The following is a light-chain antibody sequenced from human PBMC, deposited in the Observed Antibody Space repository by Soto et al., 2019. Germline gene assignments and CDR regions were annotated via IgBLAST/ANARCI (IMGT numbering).Light chain of an antibody. CDR3: QQSFFTLYT. V-gene: IGKV1-39*01. J-gene: IGKJ2*01. Sequence: DIQMTQSPSSLSASVGDRVTITCRASQSISSYLNWYQHKPGKAPKLLIYAASTLQSGVPSWFSGSGFATDFTLTISSLQPEDFATYYCQQSFFTLYTFGQGTKLEIK. CDR2: AAS. CDR1: QSISSY.